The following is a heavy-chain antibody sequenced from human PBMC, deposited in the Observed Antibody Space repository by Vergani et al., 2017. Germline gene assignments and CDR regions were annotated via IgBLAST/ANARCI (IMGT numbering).Heavy chain of an antibody. J-gene: IGHJ4*02. D-gene: IGHD3-3*01. CDR1: GGSISSYY. Sequence: QVQLQESGPGLVKPSETLSLTCTVSGGSISSYYWSWIRQPPGKGLEWIGYIYYSGSTNYNPSLKSRVTISVDTSKNQFSLKLSSVTAADPAVYYCARDGVGQGTAVDYWGQGTLVTVSS. CDR3: ARDGVGQGTAVDY. V-gene: IGHV4-59*01. CDR2: IYYSGST.